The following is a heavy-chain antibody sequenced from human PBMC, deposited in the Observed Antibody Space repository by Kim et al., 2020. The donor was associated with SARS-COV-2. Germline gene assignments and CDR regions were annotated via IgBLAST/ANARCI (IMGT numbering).Heavy chain of an antibody. V-gene: IGHV1-46*01. D-gene: IGHD3-10*01. Sequence: ASVKVSCKASGYTFTSYYMHWVRQALGQGLEWMGIINPSGGSTSYAQKFQGRVTMTRDTSTSTVYMELSSLRSEDTAVYYCARVPHSIMVRGVILDYWGQGTLVTVSS. J-gene: IGHJ4*02. CDR2: INPSGGST. CDR3: ARVPHSIMVRGVILDY. CDR1: GYTFTSYY.